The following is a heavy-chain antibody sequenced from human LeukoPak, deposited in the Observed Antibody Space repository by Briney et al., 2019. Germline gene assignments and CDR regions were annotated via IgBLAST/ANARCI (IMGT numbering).Heavy chain of an antibody. V-gene: IGHV4-31*03. J-gene: IGHJ4*02. D-gene: IGHD6-13*01. Sequence: SETLSLTCTVSGGSISSGGYYWSWIRQHPGKGLEWIGYIYYSGSTYYNPSLKSRVTISVDTSKNQFSLKLSSVTAADTAVYYCARERSTAAGNSQPIDYWGQGTLVTVSS. CDR1: GGSISSGGYY. CDR3: ARERSTAAGNSQPIDY. CDR2: IYYSGST.